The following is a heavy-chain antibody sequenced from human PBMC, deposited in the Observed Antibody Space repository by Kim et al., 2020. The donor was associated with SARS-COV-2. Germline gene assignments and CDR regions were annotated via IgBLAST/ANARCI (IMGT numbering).Heavy chain of an antibody. J-gene: IGHJ4*02. CDR1: GFTFTSSA. V-gene: IGHV1-58*01. CDR3: AADWTAVAVSSGGAY. Sequence: SVKVSCKASGFTFTSSAVQWVRQARGQRLEWIGWIVVGSGNTNYAQKFQERVTITRDMSTSTAYMELSSLRSEDTAVYYCAADWTAVAVSSGGAYWGQGTLVTVSS. D-gene: IGHD6-19*01. CDR2: IVVGSGNT.